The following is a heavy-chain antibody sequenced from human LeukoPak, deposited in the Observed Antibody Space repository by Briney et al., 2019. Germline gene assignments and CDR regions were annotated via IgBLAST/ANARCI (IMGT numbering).Heavy chain of an antibody. CDR3: AKGRSGSYRVQDAGDAFDI. CDR1: GFGFSSYA. CDR2: ISGSGAST. J-gene: IGHJ3*02. D-gene: IGHD1-26*01. V-gene: IGHV3-23*01. Sequence: PGGSLRLSCAASGFGFSSYAMNWVRQAPRKGLEWVSVISGSGASTHYADSVKGRFTIYRDNSKNTLYLQMNSLRAEDTAVCHCAKGRSGSYRVQDAGDAFDIWGQGTMVTVPS.